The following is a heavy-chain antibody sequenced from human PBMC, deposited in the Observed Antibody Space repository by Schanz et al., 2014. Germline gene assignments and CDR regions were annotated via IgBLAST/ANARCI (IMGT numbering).Heavy chain of an antibody. CDR1: GFTFSSYG. J-gene: IGHJ6*02. D-gene: IGHD1-1*01. CDR2: IWYDGNNK. Sequence: QVQLVESGGGVVQPGRSLRLSCAASGFTFSSYGMHWVRQAPGKGLEWVAVIWYDGNNKFYADSVKGRFIISRENAESTVFLQMNDLRDEDTAVYYCARRVPYSFGLDVWGQGATVTVSS. CDR3: ARRVPYSFGLDV. V-gene: IGHV3-33*01.